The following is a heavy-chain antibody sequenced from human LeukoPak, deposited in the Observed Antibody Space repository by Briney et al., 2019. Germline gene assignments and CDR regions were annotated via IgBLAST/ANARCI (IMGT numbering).Heavy chain of an antibody. CDR3: AKLYGNYVMRGFDY. CDR2: IWYDGSNK. CDR1: GFTFSSYG. V-gene: IGHV3-33*06. Sequence: PGRSLRLSCAASGFTFSSYGMHWVRQAPGKGLEWVAVIWYDGSNKYYADSVKGRFTISRDNSKNTLYLQMNSLRAEDTAVYYCAKLYGNYVMRGFDYWGQGTLVTVSS. D-gene: IGHD4-11*01. J-gene: IGHJ4*02.